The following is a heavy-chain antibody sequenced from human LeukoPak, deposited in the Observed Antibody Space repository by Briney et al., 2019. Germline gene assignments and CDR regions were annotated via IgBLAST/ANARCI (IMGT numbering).Heavy chain of an antibody. Sequence: SETLSLTCTVSGGSISSYYWSWIRQPPGRGLEWIGYIYYSGSTNYNPSLKSRVTISVDTSKNQFSLKLSSVTAADTAVYYCARYIVVVPAAIGDYFDYWGQGPLVTVSS. V-gene: IGHV4-59*08. CDR3: ARYIVVVPAAIGDYFDY. J-gene: IGHJ4*02. CDR2: IYYSGST. CDR1: GGSISSYY. D-gene: IGHD2-2*01.